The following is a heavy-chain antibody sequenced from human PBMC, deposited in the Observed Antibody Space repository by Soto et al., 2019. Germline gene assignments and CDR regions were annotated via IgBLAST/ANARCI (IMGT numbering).Heavy chain of an antibody. Sequence: SETLSLTCTVSGGSISSGDYYWSWIRQPPGKGLEWIGYIYYSGSTYYNPSLKSRVTISVDTSKNQFSLKLSSVTAADTAVYYCARVSGLQFNWFDPWGQGTLVTVSS. J-gene: IGHJ5*02. V-gene: IGHV4-30-4*01. D-gene: IGHD4-4*01. CDR3: ARVSGLQFNWFDP. CDR1: GGSISSGDYY. CDR2: IYYSGST.